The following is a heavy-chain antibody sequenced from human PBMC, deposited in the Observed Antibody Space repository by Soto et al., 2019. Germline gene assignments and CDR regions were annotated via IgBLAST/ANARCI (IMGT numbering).Heavy chain of an antibody. CDR2: INHSGST. D-gene: IGHD2-2*01. CDR3: ARAAGHCSSTSCYRIDI. J-gene: IGHJ3*02. V-gene: IGHV4-34*01. Sequence: ETLSLTCAVYGGSFSGYYWSWIRQPPGKGLEWIGEINHSGSTNYNPSLKSRVTISVDTSKNQFSLKLSSVTAADTAVYYCARAAGHCSSTSCYRIDIWGQGTMVTVSS. CDR1: GGSFSGYY.